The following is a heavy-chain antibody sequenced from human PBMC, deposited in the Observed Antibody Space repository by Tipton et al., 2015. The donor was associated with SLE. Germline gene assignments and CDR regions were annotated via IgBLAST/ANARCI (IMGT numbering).Heavy chain of an antibody. D-gene: IGHD2-15*01. CDR1: GGSISSYY. Sequence: TLSLTCTVSGGSISSYYWAWIRQPAGKGLEWIGRIYTGGYTKYNPSFENRVTVDASKDQFSLKLSSVTAADTAVYYCVICSPAGCAYLDYWGQGTLVTVSS. J-gene: IGHJ4*02. CDR3: VICSPAGCAYLDY. V-gene: IGHV4-4*07. CDR2: IYTGGYT.